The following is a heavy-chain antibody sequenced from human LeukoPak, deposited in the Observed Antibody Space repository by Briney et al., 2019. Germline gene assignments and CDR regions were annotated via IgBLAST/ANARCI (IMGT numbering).Heavy chain of an antibody. CDR3: ARGHDFWSGYYNY. CDR2: MNPNSGNT. CDR1: GYTFTSHD. D-gene: IGHD3-3*01. Sequence: ASVKVSCKASGYTFTSHDINWVRQATGQGLEWMGWMNPNSGNTGYAQKFQGRVTITRNTSISTAYMELSSLRSEDTAVYYCARGHDFWSGYYNYWGQGTLVTVSS. V-gene: IGHV1-8*03. J-gene: IGHJ4*02.